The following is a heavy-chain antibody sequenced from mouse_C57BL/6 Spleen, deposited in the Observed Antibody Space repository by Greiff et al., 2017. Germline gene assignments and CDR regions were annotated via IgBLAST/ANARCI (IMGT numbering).Heavy chain of an antibody. CDR3: ASSGDYGDMDYAMDY. J-gene: IGHJ4*01. CDR2: IHPNSGST. V-gene: IGHV1-64*01. CDR1: GYTFTSYW. D-gene: IGHD2-4*01. Sequence: VQLQQPGAELVKPGASVKLSCKASGYTFTSYWMHWVKQRPGQGLEWIGMIHPNSGSTNYNEKFKSKATLTVDKSSSTAYMRLSSLTSEDSAVYYWASSGDYGDMDYAMDYWGQGTSVTVSS.